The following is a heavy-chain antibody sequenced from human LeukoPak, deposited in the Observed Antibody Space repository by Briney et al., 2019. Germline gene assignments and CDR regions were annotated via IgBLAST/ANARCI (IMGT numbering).Heavy chain of an antibody. J-gene: IGHJ4*02. D-gene: IGHD6-19*01. CDR1: GGSISSYY. V-gene: IGHV4-59*08. Sequence: SETLSLTCTVSGGSISSYYWSWIRQPPGKGLEWIGYIFHSGSTNYNPSLKSRVTISVDTSKNQFSLKLSSVTAADTAVYYCARRRVGWMDYWGQGTLVTVSS. CDR2: IFHSGST. CDR3: ARRRVGWMDY.